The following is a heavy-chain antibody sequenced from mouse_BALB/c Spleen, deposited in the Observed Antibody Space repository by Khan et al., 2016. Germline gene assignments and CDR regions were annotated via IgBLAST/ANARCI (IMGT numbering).Heavy chain of an antibody. CDR3: VSESYDGYFSWFAY. CDR2: IRSKSNNYAT. CDR1: GFTFNTFA. V-gene: IGHV10-3*03. D-gene: IGHD2-3*01. J-gene: IGHJ3*01. Sequence: EVQLVESGGGLVQPRGSLKLSCAASGFTFNTFAMHWVCQAPGKGLEWIARIRSKSNNYATYYADSVKDRFTISRDDSQSMLYLQMNNLKTENSAMYSCVSESYDGYFSWFAYWGQGTLVTVSA.